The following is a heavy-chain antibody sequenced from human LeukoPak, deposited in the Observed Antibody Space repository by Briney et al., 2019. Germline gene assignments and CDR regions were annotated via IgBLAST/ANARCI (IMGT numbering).Heavy chain of an antibody. D-gene: IGHD4-17*01. J-gene: IGHJ4*02. CDR3: ARAPTVTTIFGD. CDR1: GFTASTNY. Sequence: GGSLRLSCAASGFTASTNYISWVRQAPGKGLEWVSIIHSAGTVFYADSVKGRFTISRDSSRNTVYLLLNNVRAEDTAMYYCARAPTVTTIFGDWGQGTLVTVSS. V-gene: IGHV3-53*01. CDR2: IHSAGTV.